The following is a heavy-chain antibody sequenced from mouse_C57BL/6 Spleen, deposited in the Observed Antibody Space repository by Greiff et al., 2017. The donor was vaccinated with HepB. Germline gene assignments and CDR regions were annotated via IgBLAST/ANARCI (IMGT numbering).Heavy chain of an antibody. CDR2: IDPEDGDT. J-gene: IGHJ1*03. Sequence: EVQLQQSGAELVRPGASVKLSCTASGFNIKDYYMHWVKQRPEKGLEWIGRIDPEDGDTEYAPKFQGKATMTADTSSNTAYLQLSSLTSEDTAVYYCTPLYYYGSRYCDVWGTGTTVTVSS. CDR1: GFNIKDYY. V-gene: IGHV14-1*01. D-gene: IGHD1-1*01. CDR3: TPLYYYGSRYCDV.